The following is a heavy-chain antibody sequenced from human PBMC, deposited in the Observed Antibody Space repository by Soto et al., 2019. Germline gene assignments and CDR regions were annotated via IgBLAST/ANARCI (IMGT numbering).Heavy chain of an antibody. CDR3: ARESPDYGDYYYCGMDV. D-gene: IGHD4-17*01. CDR1: GYTFTSYG. J-gene: IGHJ6*02. V-gene: IGHV1-18*01. Sequence: ASVNVSCKASGYTFTSYGISWVRQAPGQGLEWMGWISAYNGNTNYAQKLQGRVTMTTDTSTSTAYMELRSLRSDDTAVYYCARESPDYGDYYYCGMDVWGQGTTDTVSS. CDR2: ISAYNGNT.